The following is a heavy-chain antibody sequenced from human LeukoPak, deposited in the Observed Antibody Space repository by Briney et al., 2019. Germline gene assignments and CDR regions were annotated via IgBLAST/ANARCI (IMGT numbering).Heavy chain of an antibody. J-gene: IGHJ6*03. Sequence: ASVKVSCKASGYTFTNYYMHWVRQAPGQGLEWMGIINPSGGNTRYAQKFQGRVTMTGDRSTTTAYMELSRLKSEDTAVYFCARASYPYYMDVWGKGTTVTVSS. CDR1: GYTFTNYY. V-gene: IGHV1-46*01. CDR2: INPSGGNT. D-gene: IGHD3-16*01. CDR3: ARASYPYYMDV.